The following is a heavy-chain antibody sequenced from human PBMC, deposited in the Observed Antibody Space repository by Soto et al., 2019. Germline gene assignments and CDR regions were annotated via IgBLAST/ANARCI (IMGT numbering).Heavy chain of an antibody. D-gene: IGHD3-16*01. J-gene: IGHJ4*02. V-gene: IGHV4-30-4*01. Sequence: QVQLQESGPGLVKPSQTLSLTCTVSGGSISSGDYYWSWIRQPPGKGLERIGYIYYSGSTYYNPSRKSRVTISVDTSKKQYSLKLSSVTAADTAVYYCARAEGLGYFDYWGQGTLVTVSS. CDR2: IYYSGST. CDR3: ARAEGLGYFDY. CDR1: GGSISSGDYY.